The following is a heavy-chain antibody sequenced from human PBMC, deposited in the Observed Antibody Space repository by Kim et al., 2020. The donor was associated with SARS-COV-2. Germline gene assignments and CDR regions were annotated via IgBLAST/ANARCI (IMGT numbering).Heavy chain of an antibody. CDR3: ARGMVQGVRVPNSYSFDY. J-gene: IGHJ4*02. D-gene: IGHD3-10*01. CDR1: GFTFDDYA. CDR2: ISWNSGSI. V-gene: IGHV3-9*01. Sequence: GGSLRLSCAASGFTFDDYAMHWVRQAPGKGLEWVSGISWNSGSIGYADSVKGRFTISRDNAKNSLYLQMNSLRAEDTALYYCARGMVQGVRVPNSYSFDYWGQGTLVTVSS.